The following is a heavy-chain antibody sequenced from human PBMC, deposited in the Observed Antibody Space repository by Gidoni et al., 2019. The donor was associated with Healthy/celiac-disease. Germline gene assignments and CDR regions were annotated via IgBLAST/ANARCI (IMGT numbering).Heavy chain of an antibody. V-gene: IGHV1-69*01. Sequence: VEPAKWGAVVRKPGSSVNVSCKASGGPFSSYAISWVRQAPGQGLEWMGGIIPIFGTANYAQKFQGRVTITADESTSTAYMELSSLGSEDTAVYYCARNRFTLRLTGDFDYWGQGTLVTVSS. CDR2: IIPIFGTA. CDR3: ARNRFTLRLTGDFDY. J-gene: IGHJ4*02. CDR1: GGPFSSYA. D-gene: IGHD7-27*01.